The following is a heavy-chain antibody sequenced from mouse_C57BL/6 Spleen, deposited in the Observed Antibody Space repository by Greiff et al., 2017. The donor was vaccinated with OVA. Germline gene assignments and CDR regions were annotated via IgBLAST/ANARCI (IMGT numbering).Heavy chain of an antibody. CDR1: GFNIKDYY. D-gene: IGHD4-1*01. CDR3: ARSDGWDFFAY. J-gene: IGHJ3*01. V-gene: IGHV14-2*01. CDR2: IDPEDGET. Sequence: VQLQQSGAELVKPGASVKLSCTASGFNIKDYYMHWVKQRTEQGLAWIGRIDPEDGETKYAPKFPGKATITADTSSNTAYLQLSSLTSEDTAVYYCARSDGWDFFAYWGQGTLVTVSA.